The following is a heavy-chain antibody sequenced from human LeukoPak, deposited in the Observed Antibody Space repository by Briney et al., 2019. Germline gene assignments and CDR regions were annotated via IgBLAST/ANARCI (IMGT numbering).Heavy chain of an antibody. J-gene: IGHJ3*02. CDR2: ISGSGGSR. Sequence: GGSLRLSCAASGFTFSTYGMSWVRQAPGKGLEWVSGISGSGGSRFYTDSVKGRFTISRDNSKNTLYLQMNSPRAADTAVYYCAKVLRYCDSSSKTYEACDIWGEGAKVTVS. CDR1: GFTFSTYG. V-gene: IGHV3-23*01. CDR3: AKVLRYCDSSSKTYEACDI. D-gene: IGHD3-9*01.